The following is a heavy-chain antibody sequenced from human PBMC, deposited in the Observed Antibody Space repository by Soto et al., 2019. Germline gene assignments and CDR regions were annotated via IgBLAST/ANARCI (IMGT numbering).Heavy chain of an antibody. D-gene: IGHD6-13*01. Sequence: GGSLRLSCAASGFTFSSYGMHWVRQAPGKGLEWVAVISYDGSNKYYADSVKGRFTISGDNSKNTLYLQMNSLRAEDTAVYYCATSSWNLWYYYGMDVWGQGNTVTVSS. CDR1: GFTFSSYG. V-gene: IGHV3-30*03. J-gene: IGHJ6*02. CDR3: ATSSWNLWYYYGMDV. CDR2: ISYDGSNK.